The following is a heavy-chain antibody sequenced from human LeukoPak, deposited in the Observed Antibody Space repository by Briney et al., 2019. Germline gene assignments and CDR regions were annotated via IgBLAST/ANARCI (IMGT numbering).Heavy chain of an antibody. CDR1: GYSFTSYW. CDR3: AKTYYYGSGSSDYFDY. Sequence: GESLKISCKGSGYSFTSYWIGWVRQMPGKGLEWMGIIYPSDSNTRYSPSFQGQVTISADKSISTAYLQWSSLKASDTAMYYCAKTYYYGSGSSDYFDYWGQGTLVTVSS. CDR2: IYPSDSNT. J-gene: IGHJ4*02. V-gene: IGHV5-51*01. D-gene: IGHD3-10*01.